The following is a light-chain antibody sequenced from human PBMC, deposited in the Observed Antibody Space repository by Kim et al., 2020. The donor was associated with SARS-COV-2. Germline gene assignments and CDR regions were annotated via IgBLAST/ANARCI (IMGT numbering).Light chain of an antibody. J-gene: IGKJ2*01. Sequence: EIVMTQSPATLSVSPGERATLSCRASQSVSSNLAWYQQKPGQAPRLLIYGASTRATGIPARFSGSGSGTEFTLIISSLQSEDFAVYYCQQYNNLPPDTFGQGTKLEI. CDR3: QQYNNLPPDT. V-gene: IGKV3-15*01. CDR1: QSVSSN. CDR2: GAS.